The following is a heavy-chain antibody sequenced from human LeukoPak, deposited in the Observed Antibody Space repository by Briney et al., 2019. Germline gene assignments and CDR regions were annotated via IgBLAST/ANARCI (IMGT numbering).Heavy chain of an antibody. Sequence: GGSLRLSCAASGFTLSNYAMHWVRQAPGKGLEWVTAIWYDGSIKYYADSVKGRFTISRDNSKNTLYLQMDSLRAEDTAVYYCARAGYCSGGSCYGSDYWGQGTLVSVSS. V-gene: IGHV3-33*08. CDR2: IWYDGSIK. CDR1: GFTLSNYA. D-gene: IGHD2-15*01. CDR3: ARAGYCSGGSCYGSDY. J-gene: IGHJ4*02.